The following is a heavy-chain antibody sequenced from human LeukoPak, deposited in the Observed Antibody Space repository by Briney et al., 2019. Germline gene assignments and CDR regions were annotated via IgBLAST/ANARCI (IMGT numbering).Heavy chain of an antibody. CDR3: ARHRGAVAGNWFDP. J-gene: IGHJ5*02. CDR2: IYYSGST. CDR1: GGSFSSYY. V-gene: IGHV4-59*08. Sequence: SETLSLTCTVSGGSFSSYYWSWIRQPPGKGLEWIGYIYYSGSTNYNPSLKSRVTISVDTSKNQFSLKLSSVTAADTAVYYCARHRGAVAGNWFDPWGQGTLVTVSS. D-gene: IGHD6-19*01.